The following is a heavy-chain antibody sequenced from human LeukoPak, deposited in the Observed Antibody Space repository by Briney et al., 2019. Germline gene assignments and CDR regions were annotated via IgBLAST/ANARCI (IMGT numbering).Heavy chain of an antibody. CDR2: ISGSGGSK. D-gene: IGHD2-2*02. J-gene: IGHJ4*02. CDR1: GFTFSSYA. Sequence: GGSLRLSCAASGFTFSSYAMSWVRQAPGKRLEWVSAISGSGGSKYYADSVKGRFTISRDNSKNTLYLQMNSLRAEDTAVYYCAKDLDCSSTRCDRDYWGEGTLLTVSS. V-gene: IGHV3-23*01. CDR3: AKDLDCSSTRCDRDY.